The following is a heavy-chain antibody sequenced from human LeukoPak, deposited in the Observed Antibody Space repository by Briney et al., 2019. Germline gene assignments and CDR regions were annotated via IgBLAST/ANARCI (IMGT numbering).Heavy chain of an antibody. J-gene: IGHJ5*02. Sequence: SETLSLTCAVYGGSFSGYYWSWIRQPPGKGLEWIGEINHSGSTNYNPSLKSRVTISVDTSKNQFSLKLSSVTAADTAVYYCARRGYYGPGVGFDPWGQGTLVTVSS. CDR3: ARRGYYGPGVGFDP. CDR1: GGSFSGYY. CDR2: INHSGST. V-gene: IGHV4-34*01. D-gene: IGHD3-10*01.